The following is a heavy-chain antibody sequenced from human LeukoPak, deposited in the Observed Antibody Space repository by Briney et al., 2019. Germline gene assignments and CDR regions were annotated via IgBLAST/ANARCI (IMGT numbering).Heavy chain of an antibody. CDR2: IYYSGST. CDR1: GGSISSGGYY. J-gene: IGHJ3*02. D-gene: IGHD3-9*01. V-gene: IGHV4-31*03. CDR3: ASADYDMAFDI. Sequence: NPSETLSLTCTVSGGSISSGGYYWSWIRQHPGMGLEWIGYIYYSGSTDYNPSLKSRFTMSVDTSKNQFSLKLSSVTAADTAVYYCASADYDMAFDICGQGTMVTVSS.